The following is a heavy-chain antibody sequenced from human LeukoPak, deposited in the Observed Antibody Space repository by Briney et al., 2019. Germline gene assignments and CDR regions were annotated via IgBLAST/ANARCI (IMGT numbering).Heavy chain of an antibody. CDR1: GFTFSSNA. CDR2: IYGRGETT. J-gene: IGHJ4*02. Sequence: GGSLRLSCAASGFTFSSNAMNWVRQAPGKGLEWVAAIYGRGETTYYADLVKGRFTISRDNTKNTLYLQMNSLRAEDTAVYYCAKTAMIKVIINTYPKGLNYWGQGTLVTVSS. D-gene: IGHD3-10*01. CDR3: AKTAMIKVIINTYPKGLNY. V-gene: IGHV3-23*01.